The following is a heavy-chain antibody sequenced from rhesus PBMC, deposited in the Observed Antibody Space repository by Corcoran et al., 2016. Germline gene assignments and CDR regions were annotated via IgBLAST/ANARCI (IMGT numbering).Heavy chain of an antibody. CDR3: ARRVIAAASFDY. CDR2: IYGGSGST. Sequence: QVQLQESGPGLVKPSETLSLTCAVSGGSISSSNWCSWIRQSPGKGLEWIGSIYGGSGSTSYNPALKGRVTISTDTSKNQFSLKLSSVTAADTAVYYCARRVIAAASFDYWGQGVLVTVSS. D-gene: IGHD6-13*01. CDR1: GGSISSSNW. J-gene: IGHJ4*01. V-gene: IGHV4-93*01.